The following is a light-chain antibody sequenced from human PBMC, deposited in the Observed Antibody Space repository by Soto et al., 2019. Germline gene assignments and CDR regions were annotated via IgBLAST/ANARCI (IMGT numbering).Light chain of an antibody. CDR2: GAS. J-gene: IGKJ2*01. CDR3: QQYGSSPRT. CDR1: QSVSSN. Sequence: EIVMTQSPATLSVSPGEGATLSCRASQSVSSNLAWYQQKPGQAPRLLIYGASNRATGIPDRFSGSGSGTDFTLTISRLEPEDFAVYYCQQYGSSPRTFGQGTKLEIK. V-gene: IGKV3-20*01.